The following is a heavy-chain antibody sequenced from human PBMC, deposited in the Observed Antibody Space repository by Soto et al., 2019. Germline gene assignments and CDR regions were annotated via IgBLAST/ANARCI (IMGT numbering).Heavy chain of an antibody. J-gene: IGHJ6*02. D-gene: IGHD3-9*01. CDR1: GFTVSSNY. V-gene: IGHV3-53*01. Sequence: PGRSLRLSCAASGFTVSSNYMSWVRQAPGKGLEWVSVIYSGGSTYYADSVKGRFTISRDNSKNTLYRQMNSLRAEDTAVYYCARATGYDILTGQYYYYGMDVWGQGTTVNVSS. CDR2: IYSGGST. CDR3: ARATGYDILTGQYYYYGMDV.